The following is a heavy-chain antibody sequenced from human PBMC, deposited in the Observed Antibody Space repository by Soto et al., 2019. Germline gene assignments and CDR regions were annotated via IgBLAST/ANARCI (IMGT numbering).Heavy chain of an antibody. CDR3: AKDDYYDSSGSFGY. CDR2: ISYDGSNK. J-gene: IGHJ4*02. D-gene: IGHD3-22*01. CDR1: GFTFSSYG. Sequence: PGGSLRLSCAASGFTFSSYGMHWVRQAPGKGLEWVAVISYDGSNKYYADSVKGRFTISRDNSKNTLYLQMNSLRAEDTAVYYCAKDDYYDSSGSFGYWGQGTLVTVSS. V-gene: IGHV3-30*18.